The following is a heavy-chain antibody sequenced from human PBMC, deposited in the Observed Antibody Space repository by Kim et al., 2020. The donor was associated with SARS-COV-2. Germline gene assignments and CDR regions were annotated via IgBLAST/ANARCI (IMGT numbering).Heavy chain of an antibody. D-gene: IGHD3-10*01. V-gene: IGHV4-61*02. Sequence: SETLSLTCTVSGGSISSGSYYWSWIRQPAGKGLEWIGRIYTSGSTNYNPSLKSRVTISVDTSKNQFSLKLSSVTAADTAVYYCARDSGTLYYYYGMDVWGQGTTVTVSS. CDR1: GGSISSGSYY. J-gene: IGHJ6*02. CDR2: IYTSGST. CDR3: ARDSGTLYYYYGMDV.